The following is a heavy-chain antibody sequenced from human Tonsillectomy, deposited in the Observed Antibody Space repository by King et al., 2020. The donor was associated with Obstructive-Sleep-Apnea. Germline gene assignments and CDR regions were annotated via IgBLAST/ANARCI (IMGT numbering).Heavy chain of an antibody. CDR3: AREGGGGVDY. J-gene: IGHJ4*02. CDR1: GGSITSHH. D-gene: IGHD3-16*01. Sequence: QLQESGPGLVKPSETLALTCTVSGGSITSHHWSWIRQPPGKRLEWIGYIPYSGGADNSPSLKSRVSMSADTSKTHLALKLTSVTVADTAVYYCAREGGGGVDYWGQGILVTVSS. V-gene: IGHV4-59*11. CDR2: IPYSGGA.